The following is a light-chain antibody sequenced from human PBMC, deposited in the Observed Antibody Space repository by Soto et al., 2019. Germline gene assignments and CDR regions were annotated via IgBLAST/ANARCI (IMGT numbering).Light chain of an antibody. J-gene: IGKJ2*01. CDR2: KAF. CDR3: AQYNSHPTV. Sequence: DIQMTQSPSTLSASVGDRVTITCRASQSISNWLAWYQQKPGKAPKILPYKAFTLQSGVQSRFSGSGSGADFTLTICSLAPDDFATYYYAQYNSHPTVFGQGTKLDIK. CDR1: QSISNW. V-gene: IGKV1-5*03.